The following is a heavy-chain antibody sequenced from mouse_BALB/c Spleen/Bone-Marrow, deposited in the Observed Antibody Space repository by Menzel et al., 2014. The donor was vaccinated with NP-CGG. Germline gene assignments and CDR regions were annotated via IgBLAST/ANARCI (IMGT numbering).Heavy chain of an antibody. V-gene: IGHV1-74*04. Sequence: LVESGAELVRPGASVKLSCKASGYSFTNYWMNWVKQRPGQGLEWIGMIHPSDSVTRLNQKFKDKATLTVDKSSSTTYMQLSNPTSEDSAVYYCAKDSNPFDYWGQGTTLTVSS. D-gene: IGHD2-5*01. CDR3: AKDSNPFDY. J-gene: IGHJ2*01. CDR2: IHPSDSVT. CDR1: GYSFTNYW.